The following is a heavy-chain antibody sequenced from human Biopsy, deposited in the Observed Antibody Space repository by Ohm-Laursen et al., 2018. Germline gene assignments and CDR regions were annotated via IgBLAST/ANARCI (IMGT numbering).Heavy chain of an antibody. D-gene: IGHD3-22*01. CDR2: VYYTGST. CDR1: GGPIDSYY. CDR3: ARDRGYYSDRTVPGYFDL. Sequence: TLSLTCTVSGGPIDSYYWSWIRQPPGKALEWIGYVYYTGSTGYNPSLQSRVTISVDTSKNHFSLRLRSVTPADTAIYYCARDRGYYSDRTVPGYFDLWGRGTLVTVSS. J-gene: IGHJ2*01. V-gene: IGHV4-59*01.